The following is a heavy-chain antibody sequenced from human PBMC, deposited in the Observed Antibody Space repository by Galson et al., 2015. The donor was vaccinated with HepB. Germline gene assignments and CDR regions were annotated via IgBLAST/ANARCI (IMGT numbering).Heavy chain of an antibody. V-gene: IGHV1-46*01. Sequence: SVKVSCKASGYTFTSYYMHWVRQAPGQGLEWMGIINPSGGSTSYAQKFQGRVTMTRDTSTSTVYMELSSLRSEDTAVYCCARPGNYYYYGMDVWGQGTTVTVSS. J-gene: IGHJ6*02. CDR2: INPSGGST. CDR1: GYTFTSYY. CDR3: ARPGNYYYYGMDV.